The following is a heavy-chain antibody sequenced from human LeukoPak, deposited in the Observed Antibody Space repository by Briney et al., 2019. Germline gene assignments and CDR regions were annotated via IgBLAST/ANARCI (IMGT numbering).Heavy chain of an antibody. CDR3: ARVRARGSAPDY. D-gene: IGHD6-25*01. J-gene: IGHJ4*02. Sequence: SETLSLTCSVSGGSISSYYWSWIRQRAGKGLEWIGRIYTSGSTNYNRSLKSRVTMSVDTSKDQFSLKLSSVTAADTAVYYCARVRARGSAPDYWGQGTLVTVSS. CDR2: IYTSGST. V-gene: IGHV4-4*07. CDR1: GGSISSYY.